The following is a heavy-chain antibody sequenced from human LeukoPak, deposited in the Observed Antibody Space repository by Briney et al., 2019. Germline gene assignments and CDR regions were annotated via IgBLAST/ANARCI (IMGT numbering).Heavy chain of an antibody. Sequence: SETLSLTCTVSGGSVSSGSYYWSWIRQPPGKGLEWIGYIYYSGSTNYNPSLKSRVTISVDTSKNQFTLKLSSVTAADTAVYYCARDYCSGGSCYSWHAFGIWGQGTMVTVSS. CDR1: GGSVSSGSYY. D-gene: IGHD2-15*01. CDR2: IYYSGST. V-gene: IGHV4-61*01. CDR3: ARDYCSGGSCYSWHAFGI. J-gene: IGHJ3*02.